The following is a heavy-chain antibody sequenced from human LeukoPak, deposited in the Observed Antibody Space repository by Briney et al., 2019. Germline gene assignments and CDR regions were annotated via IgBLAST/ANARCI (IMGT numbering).Heavy chain of an antibody. V-gene: IGHV4-59*01. D-gene: IGHD5-24*01. CDR2: IYYSGST. Sequence: SETLSLTCTFSGGSISSYYWSWIRQPPGKGLEWIGYIYYSGSTNYNPSLKSRVTISVDTSKNQFSLKLSSVTAADTAVYYCARVGRYGYNLEYFDYWGQGTLVTVSS. CDR1: GGSISSYY. J-gene: IGHJ4*02. CDR3: ARVGRYGYNLEYFDY.